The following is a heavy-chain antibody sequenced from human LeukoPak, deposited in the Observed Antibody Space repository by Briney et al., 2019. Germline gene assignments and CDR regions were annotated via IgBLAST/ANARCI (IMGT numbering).Heavy chain of an antibody. CDR3: ARGEYYATSVYYYYFDD. CDR2: ISHDGITK. V-gene: IGHV3-30-3*01. Sequence: GGSLRLSCAASGFTFNTYIMHWVRQAPGKGLEWVAVISHDGITKFYADPVKGRFTISRDNSKSTLYLQMNSLRAEDTAVYYCARGEYYATSVYYYYFDDWGQGILVTVSS. D-gene: IGHD3-22*01. J-gene: IGHJ4*02. CDR1: GFTFNTYI.